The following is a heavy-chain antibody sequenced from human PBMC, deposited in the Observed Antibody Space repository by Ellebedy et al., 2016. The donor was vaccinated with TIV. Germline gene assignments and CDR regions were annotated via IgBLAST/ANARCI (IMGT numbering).Heavy chain of an antibody. CDR1: GYTFTSYY. J-gene: IGHJ2*01. D-gene: IGHD1-7*01. CDR2: INPSGGST. V-gene: IGHV1-46*01. Sequence: AASVKVSCKASGYTFTSYYMHWARQAPGQGLEWMGIINPSGGSTSYAQKFQGRVTMTEDTSTDTAYMELSSLRSEDTAVYYCARNYSPTGNWYFDLWGRGTLVTVSS. CDR3: ARNYSPTGNWYFDL.